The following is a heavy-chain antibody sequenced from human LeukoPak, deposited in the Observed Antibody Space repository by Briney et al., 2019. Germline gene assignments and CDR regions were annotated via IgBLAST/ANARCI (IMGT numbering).Heavy chain of an antibody. V-gene: IGHV3-21*01. J-gene: IGHJ4*02. Sequence: GGSLRLSCAASGFTFSSYSMNWVRQAPGKGLEWVSSISSSSSYIYYADSGKGRFTISNAKNSLYLQMNSLRAEDTAVYYCARGFGDFWSGSPDYWGQGTLVTVSS. CDR2: ISSSSSYI. D-gene: IGHD3-3*01. CDR3: ARGFGDFWSGSPDY. CDR1: GFTFSSYS.